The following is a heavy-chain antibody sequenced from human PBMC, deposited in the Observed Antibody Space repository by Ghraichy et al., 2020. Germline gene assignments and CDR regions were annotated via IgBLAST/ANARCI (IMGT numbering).Heavy chain of an antibody. V-gene: IGHV1-69*13. CDR3: AGANIAAPPYYYYYMDV. CDR2: IIPIFGTA. CDR1: GGTFSSYA. J-gene: IGHJ6*03. Sequence: SVKVSCKASGGTFSSYAISWVRQAPGQGLEWMGGIIPIFGTANYAQKFQGRVTITADESTSTAYMELSSLRSEDTAVYYCAGANIAAPPYYYYYMDVWGKGTTVTVSS. D-gene: IGHD6-13*01.